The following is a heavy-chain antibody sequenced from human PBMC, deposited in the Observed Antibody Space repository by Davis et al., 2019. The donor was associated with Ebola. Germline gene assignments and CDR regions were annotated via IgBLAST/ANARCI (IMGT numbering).Heavy chain of an antibody. J-gene: IGHJ4*02. CDR1: GFTFSSYA. CDR3: ARAPYSSGWSYYFDY. D-gene: IGHD6-19*01. CDR2: ISSSGSTI. V-gene: IGHV3-21*04. Sequence: PGGSLRLSCAASGFTFSSYAMSWVRQAPGKGLEWVSAISSSGSTIYYADSVKGRFTISRDNAKNSLYLQMNSLRAEDTAVYYCARAPYSSGWSYYFDYWGQGTLVTVSS.